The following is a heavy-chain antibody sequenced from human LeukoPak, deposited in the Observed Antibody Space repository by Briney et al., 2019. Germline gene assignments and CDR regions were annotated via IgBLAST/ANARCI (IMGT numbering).Heavy chain of an antibody. CDR2: IYYSGST. J-gene: IGHJ4*02. D-gene: IGHD6-13*01. V-gene: IGHV4-31*03. CDR3: ARGGSSSWHTTEFDY. Sequence: SETLSPTCTVSGGSISSGGYYWSWIRQHPGKGLEWIGYIYYSGSTYYNPSLKSRVTISVDTSKNQFSLKLSSVTAADTAVYYCARGGSSSWHTTEFDYWGQGTLVTVSS. CDR1: GGSISSGGYY.